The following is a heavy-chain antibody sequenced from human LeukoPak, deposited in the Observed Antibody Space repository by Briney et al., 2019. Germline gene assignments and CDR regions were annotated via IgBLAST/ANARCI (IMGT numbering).Heavy chain of an antibody. J-gene: IGHJ4*02. CDR2: INSDGSWT. Sequence: PGGSLRLSCAASGNYWMHWVRQAPGKGLVWVSHINSDGSWTSYADSVKGRFTISKDNAKNTVYLQMNSLRAEDTAVYYCARVPSYSSGWFFDYWGQGTLVTVSS. V-gene: IGHV3-74*01. CDR3: ARVPSYSSGWFFDY. D-gene: IGHD6-19*01. CDR1: GNYW.